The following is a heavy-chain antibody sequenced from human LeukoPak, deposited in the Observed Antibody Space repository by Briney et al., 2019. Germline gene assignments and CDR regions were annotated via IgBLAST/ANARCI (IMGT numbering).Heavy chain of an antibody. CDR1: GGSISSSSYY. D-gene: IGHD6-19*01. V-gene: IGHV4-39*01. Sequence: PSETLSLTCTVSGGSISSSSYYWGWIRQPPGKGLEWIGCIYYTGSTYYNPSLKSRVTISVDTSKNQFSLKLSSVTAADTAVYYCARRRGSGSTQVFDYWGQGTLVTVSS. CDR2: IYYTGST. CDR3: ARRRGSGSTQVFDY. J-gene: IGHJ4*02.